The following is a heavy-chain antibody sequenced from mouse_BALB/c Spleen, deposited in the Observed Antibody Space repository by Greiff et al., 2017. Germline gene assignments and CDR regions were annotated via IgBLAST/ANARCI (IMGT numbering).Heavy chain of an antibody. CDR3: ARDARVNWDFDV. D-gene: IGHD2-1*01. Sequence: EVQLVESGGGLVQPGGSLRLSCATSGFTFSDFYMEWVRQPPGKRLEWIAASRNKANDYTTEYSASVKGRFIVSRATSKSILYLQMNALRAEETAIYYCARDARVNWDFDVWGEGTTVTVSS. V-gene: IGHV7-1*02. CDR1: GFTFSDFY. CDR2: SRNKANDYTT. J-gene: IGHJ1*01.